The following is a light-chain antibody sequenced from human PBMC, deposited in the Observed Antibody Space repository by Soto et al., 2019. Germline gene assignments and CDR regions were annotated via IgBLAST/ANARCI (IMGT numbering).Light chain of an antibody. V-gene: IGKV1D-8*03. CDR3: QQTRSYPST. J-gene: IGKJ4*01. Sequence: VRGMTKGTSLLSACTGDRVNITCRMSQGISSYLAWYQQRPGKVPQLLIYETSILQSGVSSRFSGSGSGTDFALTISSLQAEDFATYYCQQTRSYPSTFGGGTIVDIK. CDR2: ETS. CDR1: QGISSY.